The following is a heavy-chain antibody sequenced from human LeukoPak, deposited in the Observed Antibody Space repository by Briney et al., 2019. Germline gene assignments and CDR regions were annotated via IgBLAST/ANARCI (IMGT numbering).Heavy chain of an antibody. D-gene: IGHD1-26*01. CDR1: GFTFSSYA. CDR2: ICDGGGST. CDR3: PKGGLSGSYSN. J-gene: IGHJ4*02. V-gene: IGHV3-23*01. Sequence: GGSLRLSCAASGFTFSSYAMSWVRQAPGKGLEWVSIICDGGGSTFYADSVKGRFTISRDNSKNTLYLQMNSLRAEDTAVYYCPKGGLSGSYSNWGQGTLVTVSS.